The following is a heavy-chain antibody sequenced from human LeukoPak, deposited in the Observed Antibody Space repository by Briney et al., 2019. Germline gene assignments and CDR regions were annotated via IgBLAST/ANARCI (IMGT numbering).Heavy chain of an antibody. CDR3: ARKGLETPKVFIDV. J-gene: IGHJ6*02. Sequence: RGASLRLSCLPSGFSSSGYALSWGRPAPRRGLEWVSHIGTIGPGTFYTDSVKDRFTISRDNSENTLYLKMNSLRIEDTAVYFCARKGLETPKVFIDVWGPGTTVTVSS. D-gene: IGHD1-1*01. CDR2: IGTIGPGT. V-gene: IGHV3-23*01. CDR1: GFSSSGYA.